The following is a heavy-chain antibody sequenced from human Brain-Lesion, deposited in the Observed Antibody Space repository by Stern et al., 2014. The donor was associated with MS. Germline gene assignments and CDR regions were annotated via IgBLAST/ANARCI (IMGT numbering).Heavy chain of an antibody. CDR3: ARGYYGSGRPQKGMDV. CDR2: ITPNSGGT. CDR1: GYTFTSYD. Sequence: QVQLVESGAEVKKPGASLTVSCKASGYTFTSYDMDWVRQAPGQGLEWVGRITPNSGGTHYAQKFQGRVTMTRDTPITTAYMELSRLRSDDTAVYYCARGYYGSGRPQKGMDVWGQGTTVTVPS. V-gene: IGHV1-2*06. D-gene: IGHD3-10*01. J-gene: IGHJ6*02.